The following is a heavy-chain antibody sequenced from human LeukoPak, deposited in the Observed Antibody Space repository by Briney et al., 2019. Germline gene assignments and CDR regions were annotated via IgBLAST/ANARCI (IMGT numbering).Heavy chain of an antibody. V-gene: IGHV3-30*03. CDR2: ISYDGSNK. D-gene: IGHD1-26*01. CDR1: GFTFSSYG. Sequence: SGGSLRLSCAASGFTFSSYGMHWVRQAPGKGLEWVAVISYDGSNKYYADSVKGRFTISRDNSKNTLYLQMNSLRAEDTAVYYCARDKIVGATNFDYWGQGTLVTVSS. J-gene: IGHJ4*02. CDR3: ARDKIVGATNFDY.